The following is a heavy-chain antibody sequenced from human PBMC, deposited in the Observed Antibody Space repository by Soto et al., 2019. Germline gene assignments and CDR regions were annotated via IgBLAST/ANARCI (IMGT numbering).Heavy chain of an antibody. V-gene: IGHV1-69*13. CDR3: ARLGGYNYDY. J-gene: IGHJ4*02. Sequence: SSVNVSGKASGGTFSSYAISWVRQAPGQGLEWMGGIIPIFGTANYAQKFQGRVTITAEESTSTAYMELSSLRSEDTAVYYCARLGGYNYDYWGQGTLVNVSS. CDR1: GGTFSSYA. D-gene: IGHD5-12*01. CDR2: IIPIFGTA.